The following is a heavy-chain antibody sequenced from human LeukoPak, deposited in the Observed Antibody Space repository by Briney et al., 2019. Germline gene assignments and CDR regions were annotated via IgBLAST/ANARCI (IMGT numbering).Heavy chain of an antibody. V-gene: IGHV4-4*07. CDR1: GGSISSYY. CDR2: IYTSGST. D-gene: IGHD3-10*01. Sequence: SETLSLTCTVSGGSISSYYWSWILQPAGKGLEWIGRIYTSGSTNYNPSLKSRVTMSVDTSKNQFSLKLSSVTAADTAVYYCARYSITMVQGVIVYYYYYMDVWGKGTTVTVSS. CDR3: ARYSITMVQGVIVYYYYYMDV. J-gene: IGHJ6*03.